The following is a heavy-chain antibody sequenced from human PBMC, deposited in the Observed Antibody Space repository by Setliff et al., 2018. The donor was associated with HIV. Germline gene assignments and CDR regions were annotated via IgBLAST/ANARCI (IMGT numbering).Heavy chain of an antibody. CDR1: GGSISSHY. CDR2: IYSSGST. V-gene: IGHV4-59*11. Sequence: KPSETLSLTCTVSGGSISSHYWSWIRQPPGKGLEWIGSIYSSGSTNYNPSLKSRVTMSVDTSKNQFSLKLRSVTAADTAVFYCASVKYSYAQGFYYGMDVWGQGTTVTVSS. D-gene: IGHD5-18*01. J-gene: IGHJ6*02. CDR3: ASVKYSYAQGFYYGMDV.